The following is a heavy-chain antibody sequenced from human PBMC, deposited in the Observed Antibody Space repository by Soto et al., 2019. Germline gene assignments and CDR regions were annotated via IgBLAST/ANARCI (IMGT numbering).Heavy chain of an antibody. CDR2: ISASGGGT. Sequence: EVQLLESGGGLVQPGGSLRLSCAASGFTFSTYAMTWARQAPGKGLEWVSSISASGGGTYYADSVKGRFTISRDNSKNPLYLQMTSLRAEDTALYYCARIGSGSYTDYWGQGTLVTVSS. CDR1: GFTFSTYA. V-gene: IGHV3-23*01. J-gene: IGHJ4*02. CDR3: ARIGSGSYTDY. D-gene: IGHD3-10*01.